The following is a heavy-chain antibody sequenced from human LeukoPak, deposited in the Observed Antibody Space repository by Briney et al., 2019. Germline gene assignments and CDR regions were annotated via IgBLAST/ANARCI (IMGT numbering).Heavy chain of an antibody. V-gene: IGHV4-59*01. D-gene: IGHD1-26*01. J-gene: IGHJ5*02. CDR1: GGSISSYY. CDR3: ARSTREPRSWFDP. CDR2: IYYSGST. Sequence: PSETLSLTCTVSGGSISSYYWSWIRQPPGKALKWIGYIYYSGSTNYNPSLKSRVTISVDTSKNQFSLKLSSVTAADTAVYYCARSTREPRSWFDPWGQGTLVTVSS.